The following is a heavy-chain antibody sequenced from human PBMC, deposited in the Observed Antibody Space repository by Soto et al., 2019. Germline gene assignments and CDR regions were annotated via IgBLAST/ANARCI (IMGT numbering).Heavy chain of an antibody. V-gene: IGHV4-4*02. CDR2: IYHSGST. CDR3: ARSGITSCYGVVCYYYYYMAV. CDR1: GGYIRSSGW. J-gene: IGHJ6*03. D-gene: IGHD2-2*01. Sequence: SETKCLTSTVAGGYIRSSGWWSWVRKPPGKGLEWIGEIYHSGSTNYNPSLKSRVTISVDKSKNQFSLKLSSVTAADTAVYYCARSGITSCYGVVCYYYYYMAVWAKGTTVTVSS.